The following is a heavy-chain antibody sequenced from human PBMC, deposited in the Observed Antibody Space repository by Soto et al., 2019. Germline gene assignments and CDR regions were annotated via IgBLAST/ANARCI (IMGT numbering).Heavy chain of an antibody. J-gene: IGHJ4*02. D-gene: IGHD6-6*01. CDR1: GGSISSISYY. CDR3: ARVGIAARPFDY. CDR2: IYYSGST. V-gene: IGHV4-39*01. Sequence: SETLSLTCTVSGGSISSISYYFFCIRHPPVPFLSWIGSIYYSGSTYYTPSLTIRVTISVDTSKNQFSLKLSSVTAADTAVYYCARVGIAARPFDYWGQGTLVTVSS.